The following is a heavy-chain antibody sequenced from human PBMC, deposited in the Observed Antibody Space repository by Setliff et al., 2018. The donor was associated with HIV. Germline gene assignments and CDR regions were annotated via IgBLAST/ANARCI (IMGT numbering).Heavy chain of an antibody. CDR1: GFTFSSYA. V-gene: IGHV3-30*04. J-gene: IGHJ3*02. CDR2: ISYDASNK. Sequence: PGGSLRLSCAASGFTFSSYAMHWVRQAPGKGLEWVAVISYDASNKYYADSVKGRFSISRDNSKNTLFLQMNSLRAEDTAVYYCARIDLGGFDIWGQGTMVTVSS. D-gene: IGHD2-15*01. CDR3: ARIDLGGFDI.